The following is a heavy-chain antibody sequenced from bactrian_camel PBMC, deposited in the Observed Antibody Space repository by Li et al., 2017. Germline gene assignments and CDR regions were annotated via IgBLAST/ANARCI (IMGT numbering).Heavy chain of an antibody. CDR2: ISGGSST. D-gene: IGHD2*01. J-gene: IGHJ4*01. CDR3: TSNAAGGSYYDIAY. V-gene: IGHV3-2*01. Sequence: HVQMVESGGGLVQPGGSLRLSCAASGFAFSSHYVNWVRQAPGMGLEWVSSISGGSSTYYANSVKGRSTISRDNAKNTAYLQLDSLKTENIAIYYCTSNAAGGSYYDIAYWCQGTQVTGS. CDR1: GFAFSSHY.